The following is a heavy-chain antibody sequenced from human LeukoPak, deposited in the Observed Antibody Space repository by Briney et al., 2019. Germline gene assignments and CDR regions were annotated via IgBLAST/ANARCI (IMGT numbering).Heavy chain of an antibody. Sequence: ASVKVSCKVSGYTLTELSMHWVRQAAGQGLEWMGGFDPEDGETIYAQKFQGRVTMTEDTSTDTAYMELSSLRSEDTAVYYCATSGSKPFDYWGQGTLVTVSS. V-gene: IGHV1-24*01. J-gene: IGHJ4*02. CDR1: GYTLTELS. CDR2: FDPEDGET. CDR3: ATSGSKPFDY. D-gene: IGHD1-26*01.